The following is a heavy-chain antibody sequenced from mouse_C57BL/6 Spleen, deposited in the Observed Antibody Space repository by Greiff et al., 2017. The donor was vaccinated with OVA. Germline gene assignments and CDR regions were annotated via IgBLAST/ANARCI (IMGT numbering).Heavy chain of an antibody. CDR1: GYTFTSYW. CDR3: ARGDGNSAWFAY. D-gene: IGHD2-1*01. CDR2: IDPSDSYT. V-gene: IGHV1-69*01. J-gene: IGHJ3*01. Sequence: VQLQQPGAELVMPGASVKLSCKASGYTFTSYWMHWVKQRPGQGLEWIGEIDPSDSYTNYNQKFKGKSTLTVDKSSSTAYLQLSSLTSEDSAVYYCARGDGNSAWFAYWGQGTLVTVSA.